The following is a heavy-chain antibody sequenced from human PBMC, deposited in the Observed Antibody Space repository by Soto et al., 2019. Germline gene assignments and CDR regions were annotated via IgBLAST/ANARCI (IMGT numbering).Heavy chain of an antibody. CDR2: IYHSGST. D-gene: IGHD2-15*01. CDR1: GYSISSGYY. Sequence: KPSETLSLTCAVSGYSISSGYYWGWIRQPPGKGLEWIGSIYHSGSTYYNPSLKSRVTISVDTSKNQFSLKLSSVTAADTAVYYCARTVVVAAYNWFDPWGQGTLVTVSS. V-gene: IGHV4-38-2*01. J-gene: IGHJ5*02. CDR3: ARTVVVAAYNWFDP.